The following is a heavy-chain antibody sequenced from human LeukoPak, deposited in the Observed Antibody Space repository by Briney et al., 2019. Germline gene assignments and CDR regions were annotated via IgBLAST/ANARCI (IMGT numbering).Heavy chain of an antibody. D-gene: IGHD4-17*01. CDR3: ARGVTGDYGNLDC. Sequence: GGSLRLSCAVSGFTFSTYWMHWVRQARGKGLVWVSHINTDGSSTTYADSVKGRFTISRDNAKNTLYLQMNSLRAEDTAVYYCARGVTGDYGNLDCWGQGALVTVSS. V-gene: IGHV3-74*01. CDR1: GFTFSTYW. J-gene: IGHJ4*02. CDR2: INTDGSST.